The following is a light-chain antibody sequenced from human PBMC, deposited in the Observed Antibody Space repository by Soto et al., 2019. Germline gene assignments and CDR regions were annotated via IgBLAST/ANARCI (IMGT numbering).Light chain of an antibody. V-gene: IGKV3-20*01. Sequence: EIVLTQYPGTLSLSPGERSTLSCMASQSVSSSYLAWYQQKPGQAPRLLIYGASSRATGIPDRFSGSGSGTDFTLTISRLEPEDFAVYYCQQYGSSPPTITFGQGTRLETK. CDR3: QQYGSSPPTIT. J-gene: IGKJ5*01. CDR1: QSVSSSY. CDR2: GAS.